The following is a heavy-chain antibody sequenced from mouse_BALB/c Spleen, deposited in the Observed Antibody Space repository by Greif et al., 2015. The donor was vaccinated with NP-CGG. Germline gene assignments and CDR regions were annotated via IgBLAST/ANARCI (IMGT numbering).Heavy chain of an antibody. D-gene: IGHD2-12*01. J-gene: IGHJ3*01. CDR1: GFNIKDTY. Sequence: EVQLQESGAEHVKPGASVKLSCTASGFNIKDTYMHWVKQRPEQGLEWIGRIDPANGNTKYDPKFQGKATITADTSSNTAYLQLSSLTSEDTAVYYCARNDGFAYWGQRTLVTVSA. V-gene: IGHV14-3*02. CDR3: ARNDGFAY. CDR2: IDPANGNT.